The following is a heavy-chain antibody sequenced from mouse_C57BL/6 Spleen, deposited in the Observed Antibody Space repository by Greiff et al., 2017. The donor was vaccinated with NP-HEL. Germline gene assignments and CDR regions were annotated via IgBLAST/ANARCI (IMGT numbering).Heavy chain of an antibody. V-gene: IGHV1-64*01. CDR1: GYTFTSYW. CDR3: ARWYDYDYYYAMDY. CDR2: IHPNSGST. Sequence: VQLQQPGAELVKPGASVKLSCKASGYTFTSYWMHWVKQRPGQGLEWIGMIHPNSGSTNYNEKFKSKATLTVDKSSSTAYMQLSSLTSEDSAVYYCARWYDYDYYYAMDYWGQGTSVTVSS. J-gene: IGHJ4*01. D-gene: IGHD2-4*01.